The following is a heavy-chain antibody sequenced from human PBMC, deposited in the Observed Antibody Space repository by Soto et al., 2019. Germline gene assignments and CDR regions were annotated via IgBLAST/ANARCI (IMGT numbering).Heavy chain of an antibody. D-gene: IGHD3-22*01. CDR3: ARSPGTLYYYDSSGYYFDY. V-gene: IGHV1-2*02. CDR2: INPNSGGT. J-gene: IGHJ4*02. CDR1: GYTFTGYY. Sequence: ASVKVSCKASGYTFTGYYMHWVRQAPGQGLEWMGWINPNSGGTNYAQKFQGRVTMTRDTSISTAYMELSRLRSDDTAVYYCARSPGTLYYYDSSGYYFDYWGQGTLVTVSS.